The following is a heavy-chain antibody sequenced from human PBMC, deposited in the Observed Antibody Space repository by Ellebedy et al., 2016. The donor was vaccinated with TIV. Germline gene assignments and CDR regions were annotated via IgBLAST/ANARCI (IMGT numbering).Heavy chain of an antibody. V-gene: IGHV4-39*01. CDR2: MYYSGST. D-gene: IGHD2/OR15-2a*01. CDR3: ARRNNGLLHPTFRTLYY. J-gene: IGHJ4*02. CDR1: GGSISSDSYY. Sequence: MPSETLSLTCTVSGGSISSDSYYWGWIRQPPGTGLEWIGDMYYSGSTYHNPSLKSRVTISVDTSKNQFSLRLSSVTAADTAVYYCARRNNGLLHPTFRTLYYWGQGTLVTVSS.